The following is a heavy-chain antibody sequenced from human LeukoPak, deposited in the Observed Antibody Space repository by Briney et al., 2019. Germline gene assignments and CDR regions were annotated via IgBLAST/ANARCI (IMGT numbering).Heavy chain of an antibody. V-gene: IGHV4-61*02. D-gene: IGHD2-2*01. J-gene: IGHJ4*02. CDR2: IFTSGST. CDR1: GGSISSGSYY. CDR3: ARVARCTSCFDVDY. Sequence: PSETLSLTCTVSGGSISSGSYYWSWIRQTAGKGLEWIGRIFTSGSTNYNPSLKSRVTISVDTSKNQFSLKLSSVTAADTAVYYCARVARCTSCFDVDYWGQGTLVTVSS.